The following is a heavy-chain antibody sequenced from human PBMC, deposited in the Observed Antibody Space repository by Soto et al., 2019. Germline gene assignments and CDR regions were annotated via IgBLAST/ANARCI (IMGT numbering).Heavy chain of an antibody. D-gene: IGHD5-12*01. J-gene: IGHJ6*03. Sequence: ASVKVSCKASGYTFTSYDINWVRQATGQGLEWMGWMNPNSGNTGYAQKFQGRVTMTRNTSISTAYMELSSLRSEDMAVYYCARGPPEYSGYNYYYYYMDVWGKGTTVTVSS. CDR1: GYTFTSYD. V-gene: IGHV1-8*01. CDR3: ARGPPEYSGYNYYYYYMDV. CDR2: MNPNSGNT.